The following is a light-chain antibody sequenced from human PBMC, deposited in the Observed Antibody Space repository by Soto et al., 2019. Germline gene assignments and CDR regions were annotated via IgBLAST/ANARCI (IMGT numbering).Light chain of an antibody. CDR3: QQYDNLPLT. CDR1: QDISNY. Sequence: EILMTQSPSSLSESGGDRVTITCRASQDISNYLNWYQQKPGQAPKLLIYGASTLATEVPSRFSGSGSGTDFTFTISSLQPEDIATYYCQQYDNLPLTFGGGTKVDIK. CDR2: GAS. V-gene: IGKV1-33*01. J-gene: IGKJ4*01.